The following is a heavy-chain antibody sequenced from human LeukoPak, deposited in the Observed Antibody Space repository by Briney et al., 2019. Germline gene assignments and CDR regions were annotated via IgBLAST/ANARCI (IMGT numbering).Heavy chain of an antibody. Sequence: GGSLRLSCAASGFTFSSYAMHWVRQAPRKGLVWVSRINSYGSSTSYADSVKGRFTISRDNAKNTLYLQMNSLRAEDTAVYYCARDRADHYGDYDVDWYVDLWGRGTLVTVSS. J-gene: IGHJ2*01. V-gene: IGHV3-74*01. CDR1: GFTFSSYA. CDR2: INSYGSST. D-gene: IGHD4-17*01. CDR3: ARDRADHYGDYDVDWYVDL.